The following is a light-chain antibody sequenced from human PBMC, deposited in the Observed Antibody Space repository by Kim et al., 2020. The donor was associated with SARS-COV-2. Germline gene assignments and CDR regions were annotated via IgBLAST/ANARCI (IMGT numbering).Light chain of an antibody. CDR1: QSVLYSSNNKNY. Sequence: DIVMTQSPDSLAVSLGERATINCKSSQSVLYSSNNKNYLAWYQQKPGQPPKLLIYWASTRESGVPDRFSGSGSGTDFTLTISSLRAEDVAVDYCQQYYSTPQLTFGGGTKVDIK. V-gene: IGKV4-1*01. J-gene: IGKJ4*01. CDR3: QQYYSTPQLT. CDR2: WAS.